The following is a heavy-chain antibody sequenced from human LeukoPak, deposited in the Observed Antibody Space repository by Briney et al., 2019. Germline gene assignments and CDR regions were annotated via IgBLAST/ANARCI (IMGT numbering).Heavy chain of an antibody. CDR2: ISSSGSTI. CDR1: GFTFSDYY. D-gene: IGHD3-3*01. CDR3: ARGEGILRFSPICDY. Sequence: GGSLRLSCAASGFTFSDYYMSWIRQAPGKGLEWVSYISSSGSTIYYADSVEGRFTISRDNAKNSLYLQMNSLRAEDTAVYYCARGEGILRFSPICDYWGQGTLVTVSS. J-gene: IGHJ4*02. V-gene: IGHV3-11*04.